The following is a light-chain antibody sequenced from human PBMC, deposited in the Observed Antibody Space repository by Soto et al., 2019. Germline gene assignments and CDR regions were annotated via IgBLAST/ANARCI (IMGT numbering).Light chain of an antibody. Sequence: VLTQFRGTLALSPGQGATLSCRASQRVSSSYIAWYQQRPGQTPSLLIYGASTRATGIPDRFSGSGSGTHFTLTISRLEPGDFAVYYCQHFGGTTFTFGQGTRLEIK. J-gene: IGKJ5*01. CDR2: GAS. CDR1: QRVSSSY. V-gene: IGKV3-20*01. CDR3: QHFGGTTFT.